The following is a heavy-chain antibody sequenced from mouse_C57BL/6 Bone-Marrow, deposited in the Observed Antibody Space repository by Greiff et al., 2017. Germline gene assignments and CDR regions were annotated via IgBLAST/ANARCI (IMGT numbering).Heavy chain of an antibody. J-gene: IGHJ2*01. CDR1: GYTFTSSC. D-gene: IGHD1-1*01. V-gene: IGHV1-69*01. CDR2: IDPSDSYT. Sequence: VQLQQSVAELVMPGASVKLSCTASGYTFTSSCMHWVKQRPGQGLEWIGEIDPSDSYTNYNQKFTGKSTLTVDYSSSTAYMQLSSLTSEDTAIYYCARDRIIAMVVATDYWGQGTTLTVSS. CDR3: ARDRIIAMVVATDY.